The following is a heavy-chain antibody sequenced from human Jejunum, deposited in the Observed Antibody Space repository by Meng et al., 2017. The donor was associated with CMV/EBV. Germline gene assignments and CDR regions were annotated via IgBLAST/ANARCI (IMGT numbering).Heavy chain of an antibody. D-gene: IGHD6-6*01. CDR1: GFSFGDYA. J-gene: IGHJ4*02. Sequence: CRGSGFSFGDYAMSWVRQAPGKGLEWVGFIRKKGYGGTAEYAASVRGRFTISRDDSKSIAYLEMNSLKSEDTAVYYCTRASSGIHWGQGTLVTVSS. CDR2: IRKKGYGGTA. V-gene: IGHV3-49*04. CDR3: TRASSGIH.